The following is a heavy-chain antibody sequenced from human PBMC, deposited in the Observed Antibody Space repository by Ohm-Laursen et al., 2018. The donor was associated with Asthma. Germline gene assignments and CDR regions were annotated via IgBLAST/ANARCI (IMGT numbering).Heavy chain of an antibody. CDR2: INTDGSGW. CDR1: GLTIRNYW. D-gene: IGHD3-16*01. J-gene: IGHJ6*02. V-gene: IGHV3-7*01. Sequence: SLRLSCAASGLTIRNYWMTWVRQAPGRGLEWVANINTDGSGWGFVDSVKGRFAISRDNAQNSLYLQMNNLRAEDAAIYYCAREWGGMDVWGQGTTVTVSS. CDR3: AREWGGMDV.